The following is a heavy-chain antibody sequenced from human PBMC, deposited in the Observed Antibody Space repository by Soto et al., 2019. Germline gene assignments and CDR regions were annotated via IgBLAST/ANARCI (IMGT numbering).Heavy chain of an antibody. CDR2: ISYDGSNK. CDR3: GRDPGRSGWEADY. Sequence: QVQLVESGGGVVQPGRSLRLSCAASGFTFSSYAMHWVRQAPGKGLEWVAVISYDGSNKYYADSVKGRFTISRDNSKNTLYLQMNSLRAEEPAVYYCGRDPGRSGWEADYWGQGTLVTVSS. V-gene: IGHV3-30-3*01. D-gene: IGHD6-19*01. CDR1: GFTFSSYA. J-gene: IGHJ4*02.